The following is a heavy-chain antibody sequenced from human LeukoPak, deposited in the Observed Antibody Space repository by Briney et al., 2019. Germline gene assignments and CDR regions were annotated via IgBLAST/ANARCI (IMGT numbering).Heavy chain of an antibody. V-gene: IGHV1-69*06. CDR3: ARVGMSGDYFDY. CDR1: GGTFSSYA. CDR2: IIPIFGTA. D-gene: IGHD3-10*01. J-gene: IGHJ4*02. Sequence: SVKVSCKASGGTFSSYAISWVRQAPGQGLEWMGGIIPIFGTANYAQKFQGRVTITADKSTSTAYMELSSLRSEDTAVYYCARVGMSGDYFDYWGQGTLVTVSS.